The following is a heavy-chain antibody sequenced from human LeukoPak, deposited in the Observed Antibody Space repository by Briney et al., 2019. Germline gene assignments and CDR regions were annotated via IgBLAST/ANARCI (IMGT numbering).Heavy chain of an antibody. V-gene: IGHV1-18*01. J-gene: IGHJ4*02. D-gene: IGHD1-26*01. CDR1: GYIFAHNG. CDR3: ARVRGSYYGGGSDY. Sequence: ASVQVSCKTSGYIFAHNGISWVRQAPGQGPEWMGWISAYNGDTNYAQNFQGRVTMTRDTSTSTVYMELRSLRSDDTAVYYCARVRGSYYGGGSDYWGQGTLVTVSS. CDR2: ISAYNGDT.